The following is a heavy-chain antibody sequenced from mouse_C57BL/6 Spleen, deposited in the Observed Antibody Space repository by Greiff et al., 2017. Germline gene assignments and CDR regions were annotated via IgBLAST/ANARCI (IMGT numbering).Heavy chain of an antibody. D-gene: IGHD4-1*01. J-gene: IGHJ3*01. CDR2: ISDGGSYT. V-gene: IGHV5-4*01. Sequence: EVKVEESGGGLVKPGGSLKLSCAASGFTFSSYAMSWVRQTPEKRLEWVATISDGGSYTYYPDNVKGRFTISRDNAKNNLYLQMSHLKSEDTAMYYCAREGLTGRFAYWGQGTLVTVSA. CDR1: GFTFSSYA. CDR3: AREGLTGRFAY.